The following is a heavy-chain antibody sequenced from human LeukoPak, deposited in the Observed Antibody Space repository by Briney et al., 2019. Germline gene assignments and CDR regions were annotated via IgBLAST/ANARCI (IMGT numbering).Heavy chain of an antibody. CDR2: TYYRSKWYN. CDR3: TREEYSSGWYHN. V-gene: IGHV6-1*01. D-gene: IGHD6-19*01. Sequence: SQTLSLTCAISGDSVSSNSAAWNWIRLSPSRGLEWLGRTYYRSKWYNDYEVSVKSRITINPDTSKNQFSLQLNSVTPEDTAVYYCTREEYSSGWYHNWGQGILVTVSS. CDR1: GDSVSSNSAA. J-gene: IGHJ4*02.